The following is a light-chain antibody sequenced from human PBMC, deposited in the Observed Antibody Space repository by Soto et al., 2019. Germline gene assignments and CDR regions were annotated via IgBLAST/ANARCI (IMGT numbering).Light chain of an antibody. V-gene: IGLV2-14*01. CDR1: SSDVGGYNY. Sequence: SVLTQPASVSGSPGQSITISCTGTSSDVGGYNYVSWYQQHPGKAPKLMIYEVSNRPSGVSHRFSGSKSGNTASLTISGLQAEDEADYYCISYTNSITLYVFGTGTKVTVL. CDR3: ISYTNSITLYV. CDR2: EVS. J-gene: IGLJ1*01.